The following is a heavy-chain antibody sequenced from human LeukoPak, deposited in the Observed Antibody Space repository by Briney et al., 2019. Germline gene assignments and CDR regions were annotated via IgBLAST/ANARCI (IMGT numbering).Heavy chain of an antibody. D-gene: IGHD3-22*01. CDR1: GFTFSSYA. CDR2: ISGSGGST. J-gene: IGHJ4*02. CDR3: AKEGITMIVVVITREDYYFDY. Sequence: GGSLRLSCAASGFTFSSYAMSWVRQAPGKGLEWVSAISGSGGSTYYADSVKGRFTISRDNSKNTLYLQMKSLRAEDTAVYYCAKEGITMIVVVITREDYYFDYWGQGTLVTVSS. V-gene: IGHV3-23*01.